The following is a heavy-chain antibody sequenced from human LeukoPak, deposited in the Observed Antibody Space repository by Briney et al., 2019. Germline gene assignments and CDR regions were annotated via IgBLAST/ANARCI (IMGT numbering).Heavy chain of an antibody. V-gene: IGHV1-18*01. Sequence: ASVKVSCKASGYTFTSYGISWVRQAPGQGLEWMGWISAYNGNTNYAQKLQGRVTMTTDTSTSTAYMELRSLRSDDTAVYYCARIPNRDMYYDFWSGYYRGNWFDPWGQGTLVTVSS. J-gene: IGHJ5*02. CDR2: ISAYNGNT. D-gene: IGHD3-3*01. CDR3: ARIPNRDMYYDFWSGYYRGNWFDP. CDR1: GYTFTSYG.